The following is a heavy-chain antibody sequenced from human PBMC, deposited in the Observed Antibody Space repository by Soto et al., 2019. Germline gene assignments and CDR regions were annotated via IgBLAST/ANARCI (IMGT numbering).Heavy chain of an antibody. J-gene: IGHJ4*02. CDR2: IYYSGST. CDR3: ARFLTAVKGHFDY. V-gene: IGHV4-31*03. D-gene: IGHD2-2*01. Sequence: SETLSLTCTVSGGSISSGGYYWSWIRQHPGKGLEWIGYIYYSGSTYYNPSLKSRVTISVDTSKNQFSLKLSSVTAADTAVYYCARFLTAVKGHFDYWGQGTLVTVSS. CDR1: GGSISSGGYY.